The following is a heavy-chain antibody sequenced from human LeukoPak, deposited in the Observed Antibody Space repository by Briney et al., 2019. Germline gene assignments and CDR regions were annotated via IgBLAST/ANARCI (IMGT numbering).Heavy chain of an antibody. Sequence: GGSLRLSCAASGFTFSSYSMNWVRQAPGKGLEWVSSISSSSSYIYYADSVKGRFTISRDNAKNSLYLQMNSLRAEDTAVYYCARDRRYSSSHLHTFDIWGQGTMVTVSS. CDR3: ARDRRYSSSHLHTFDI. CDR2: ISSSSSYI. D-gene: IGHD6-6*01. CDR1: GFTFSSYS. V-gene: IGHV3-21*01. J-gene: IGHJ3*02.